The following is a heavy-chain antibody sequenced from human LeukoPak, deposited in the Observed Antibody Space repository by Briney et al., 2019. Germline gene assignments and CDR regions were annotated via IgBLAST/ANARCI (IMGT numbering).Heavy chain of an antibody. Sequence: QPGGSLRLSCATSGFTFSDYAMHWVRQAPGKGLEWVAVISYDGSNKYYADSVKGRFTISRDNSKNTLYLQMNSLRAEDTAVYYCTREMTTITPRGYWGQGALVTVSS. J-gene: IGHJ4*02. V-gene: IGHV3-30-3*01. D-gene: IGHD5-24*01. CDR3: TREMTTITPRGY. CDR2: ISYDGSNK. CDR1: GFTFSDYA.